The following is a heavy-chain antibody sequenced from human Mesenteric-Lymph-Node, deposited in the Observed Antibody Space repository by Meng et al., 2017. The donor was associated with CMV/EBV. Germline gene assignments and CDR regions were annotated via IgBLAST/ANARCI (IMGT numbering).Heavy chain of an antibody. D-gene: IGHD3-22*01. Sequence: GGSLRLSCQASGYGFTLYGIGWVRQMPGKGLEWIGIIYPGDSNTRYSPSFQGQVTISVDTSIKTAYLQWSSLKASDTAMYYCARQSYYDSAGYPFEHWGQGTRVTVSS. CDR2: IYPGDSNT. J-gene: IGHJ4*02. CDR3: ARQSYYDSAGYPFEH. CDR1: GYGFTLYG. V-gene: IGHV5-51*01.